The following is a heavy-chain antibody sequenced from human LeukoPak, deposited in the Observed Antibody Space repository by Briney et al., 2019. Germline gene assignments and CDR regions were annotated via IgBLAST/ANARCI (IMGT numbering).Heavy chain of an antibody. J-gene: IGHJ4*02. CDR1: GGSISSNGYY. V-gene: IGHV4-30-4*01. D-gene: IGHD4-17*01. CDR3: ARQTTVISFDY. CDR2: IFYSGSM. Sequence: SETLSLTCTVSGGSISSNGYYWTWIRQPPGKGLEWMGYIFYSGSMYYNPSLKSRLTISVDTSKNQFSLKLRSVTAADTAVYYCARQTTVISFDYWGQGALVTVSS.